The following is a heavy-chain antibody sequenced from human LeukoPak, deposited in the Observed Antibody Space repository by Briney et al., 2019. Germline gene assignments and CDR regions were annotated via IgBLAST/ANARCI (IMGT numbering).Heavy chain of an antibody. Sequence: GGSLRLSCAASGFTFSSYAMSWVRQAPGKGLEWVSVIYSGGSTYYADSVKGRFTISRDNSKNTLYLQMNSLRAEDTAVYYCARDPAYDSSGYGDYWGQGTLVTVSS. D-gene: IGHD3-22*01. J-gene: IGHJ4*02. CDR1: GFTFSSYA. CDR3: ARDPAYDSSGYGDY. CDR2: IYSGGST. V-gene: IGHV3-53*01.